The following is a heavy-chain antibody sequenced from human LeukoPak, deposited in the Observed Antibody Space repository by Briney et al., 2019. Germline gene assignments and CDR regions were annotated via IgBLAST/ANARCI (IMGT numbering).Heavy chain of an antibody. J-gene: IGHJ2*01. CDR1: GGTFSSYA. CDR2: IIPIFGTA. CDR3: AREVPPGITMIVVVSSYWYFDL. V-gene: IGHV1-69*06. Sequence: SVKVSCKASGGTFSSYAISWVRQAPGQGLEWMGGIIPIFGTANYAQKFRGRVTITADKSTRTAYMELSSLRSEDTAVYYCAREVPPGITMIVVVSSYWYFDLWGRGTLVTVSS. D-gene: IGHD3-22*01.